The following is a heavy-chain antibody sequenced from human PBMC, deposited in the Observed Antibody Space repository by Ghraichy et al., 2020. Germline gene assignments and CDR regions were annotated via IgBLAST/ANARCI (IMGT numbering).Heavy chain of an antibody. J-gene: IGHJ3*02. D-gene: IGHD3-10*01. CDR1: GGSISSSSYY. CDR2: IYYSGST. Sequence: GSLSLTCTVSGGSISSSSYYWGWIRHPPGKGLEWIGSIYYSGSTYYNPSLKSRVTISVDTSKNQFSLKLSSVTAADTAVYYCARQFLWFGEDLNDAFDIWGQGTMVTVSS. CDR3: ARQFLWFGEDLNDAFDI. V-gene: IGHV4-39*01.